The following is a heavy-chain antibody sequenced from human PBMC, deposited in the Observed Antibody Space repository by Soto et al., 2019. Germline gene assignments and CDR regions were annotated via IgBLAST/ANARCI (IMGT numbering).Heavy chain of an antibody. CDR2: INHSGST. V-gene: IGHV4-34*01. Sequence: VQLVESGGGLVQPGGSLRLSCAASGFTVSSNYMSWVRQAPGKGLEWIGEINHSGSTNYNPSLKSRVTISVDTSKNQFSLKLSSVTAADTAVYYCARAKNWFRIWGQGTMVTVSS. CDR1: GFTVSSNY. D-gene: IGHD3-9*01. J-gene: IGHJ3*02. CDR3: ARAKNWFRI.